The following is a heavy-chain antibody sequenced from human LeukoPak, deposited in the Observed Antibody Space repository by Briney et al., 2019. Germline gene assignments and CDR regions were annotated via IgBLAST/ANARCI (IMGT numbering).Heavy chain of an antibody. D-gene: IGHD1-26*01. CDR3: ALRYSGSYNDY. V-gene: IGHV5-51*01. J-gene: IGHJ4*02. CDR1: GYSFTSYW. Sequence: GESLPISCKGSGYSFTSYWIGGVPQMPGKGLEWMGIIYPGDSDTRSSPSFQGQVNISADKSISTAYLQCSSLKASDTAMYYWALRYSGSYNDYWGQGTLVTVSS. CDR2: IYPGDSDT.